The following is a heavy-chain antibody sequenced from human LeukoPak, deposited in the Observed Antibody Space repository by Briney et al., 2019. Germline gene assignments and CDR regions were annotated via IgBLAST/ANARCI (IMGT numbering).Heavy chain of an antibody. CDR2: IHYSGST. J-gene: IGHJ3*02. CDR3: ARVGGMTTINNAAFDI. V-gene: IGHV4-59*01. D-gene: IGHD5-24*01. Sequence: SETLSLTCTVSGGSISRYYWNWIRQPPGERLEWIGWIHYSGSTAYNPSLESRVTMSVDTSKNHISLQLTSVTAADTAIYYCARVGGMTTINNAAFDIWGQGTMVTVSS. CDR1: GGSISRYY.